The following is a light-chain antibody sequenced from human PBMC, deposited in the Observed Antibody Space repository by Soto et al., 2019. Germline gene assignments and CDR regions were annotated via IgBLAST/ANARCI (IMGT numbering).Light chain of an antibody. CDR3: QQYDHPPYT. V-gene: IGKV3-15*01. CDR2: GAS. CDR1: QSVSSN. Sequence: EIVMTQSPATLSVSPGERATLSCRASQSVSSNLAWYQQKPGQAPRLLIYGASNLERGVPSRFSGSGSGTDFSLTVDSLQPEDTATYYCQQYDHPPYTFGQGTKLEIK. J-gene: IGKJ2*01.